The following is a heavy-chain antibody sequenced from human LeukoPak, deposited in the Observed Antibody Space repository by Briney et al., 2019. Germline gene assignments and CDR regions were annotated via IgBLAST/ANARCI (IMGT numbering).Heavy chain of an antibody. CDR2: ISYDGSNK. J-gene: IGHJ4*01. D-gene: IGHD1-26*01. V-gene: IGHV3-30*18. CDR3: AKGGAVGATSFDY. Sequence: GGSLRLSCAASGLTFSSYGMHWVRQAPGKGLEWVAVISYDGSNKYYADSVKGRFTISRDNSKNTLYLQMNSLRAEDTAVYYCAKGGAVGATSFDYWGQGTLVTVSS. CDR1: GLTFSSYG.